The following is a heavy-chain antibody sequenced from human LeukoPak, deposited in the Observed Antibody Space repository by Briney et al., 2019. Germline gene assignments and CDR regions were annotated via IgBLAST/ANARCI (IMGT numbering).Heavy chain of an antibody. CDR2: IDQDGTEK. CDR3: AKLAKYFYGSETYYFFEH. Sequence: GGSLRLSCAASGFSFTTYWMSWVRQAPGKGLEWVANIDQDGTEKYYVDSVKGRFTISRDNAKNSLYLQMNSLRVEDTAVYYCAKLAKYFYGSETYYFFEHWGQGTPVTASS. V-gene: IGHV3-7*01. CDR1: GFSFTTYW. D-gene: IGHD3-10*01. J-gene: IGHJ4*02.